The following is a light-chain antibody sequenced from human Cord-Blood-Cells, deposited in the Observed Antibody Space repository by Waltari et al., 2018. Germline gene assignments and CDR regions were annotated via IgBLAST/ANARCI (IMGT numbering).Light chain of an antibody. V-gene: IGLV2-23*02. CDR3: CSYAGSSTFVV. J-gene: IGLJ2*01. CDR1: SMDFGSYTL. Sequence: ALTHPPPVSGPLGRPITISCTGTSMDFGSYTLVSCYQQHPGKAPKLMIYEVSKRPSGVSNRFSGSKSGNTASLTISGLQAEDEADYYCCSYAGSSTFVVFGGGTKLTVL. CDR2: EVS.